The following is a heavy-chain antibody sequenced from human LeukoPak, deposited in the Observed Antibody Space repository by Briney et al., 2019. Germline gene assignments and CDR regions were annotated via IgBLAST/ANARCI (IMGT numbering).Heavy chain of an antibody. CDR1: GFTFSSYW. D-gene: IGHD6-13*01. J-gene: IGHJ6*02. CDR3: ARSSGSSWRAYYYYGMDV. Sequence: GGSLRLSCAASGFTFSSYWVTWVRQAPGKGLEWVANIKQDGSEKYYVDSVKGRFTISRDNAKNSLYLQMNSLRAEDTAVYYCARSSGSSWRAYYYYGMDVWGQGTTVTVSS. V-gene: IGHV3-7*01. CDR2: IKQDGSEK.